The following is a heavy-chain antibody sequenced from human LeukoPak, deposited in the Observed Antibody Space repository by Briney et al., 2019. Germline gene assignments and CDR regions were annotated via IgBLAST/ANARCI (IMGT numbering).Heavy chain of an antibody. Sequence: ASVKVSCKASGYTFTSYYMHWVRQAPGQGLEWMGIINPSGGSTSYAQKFQGRVTITRDTSASTAYMELSSLRSEDTAVYYCARSKYYDFWSGYFSLDYYFDYWGQGTLVTVSS. V-gene: IGHV1-46*01. CDR3: ARSKYYDFWSGYFSLDYYFDY. CDR2: INPSGGST. CDR1: GYTFTSYY. J-gene: IGHJ4*02. D-gene: IGHD3-3*01.